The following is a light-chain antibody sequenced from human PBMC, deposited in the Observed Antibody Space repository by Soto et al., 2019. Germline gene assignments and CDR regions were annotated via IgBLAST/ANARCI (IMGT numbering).Light chain of an antibody. V-gene: IGKV1-33*01. CDR3: QQYDNLPLT. CDR2: DAS. Sequence: DIQMTQSPSSLSASVGDRVTISCQASQVITDDLNWYQQKPGKAPKLLIYDASNLETGVPSRFSGSGSGTDFTFTISSLQPEDIATYYCQQYDNLPLTFGGGTKVDIK. CDR1: QVITDD. J-gene: IGKJ4*01.